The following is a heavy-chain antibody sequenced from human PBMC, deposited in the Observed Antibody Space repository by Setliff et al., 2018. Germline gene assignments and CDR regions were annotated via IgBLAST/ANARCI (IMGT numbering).Heavy chain of an antibody. CDR2: ISNGGGAV. CDR3: ARDQGSYGYRAFDS. J-gene: IGHJ4*02. V-gene: IGHV3-48*03. D-gene: IGHD3-16*01. CDR1: GFTFSNYE. Sequence: GSLRLSCVASGFTFSNYEFNWVRQAPGKGLEWISYISNGGGAVKYADSVKGRFTISRDNAKSSLYLQMNSLRAEDTAVYYCARDQGSYGYRAFDSWGQGALVTVSS.